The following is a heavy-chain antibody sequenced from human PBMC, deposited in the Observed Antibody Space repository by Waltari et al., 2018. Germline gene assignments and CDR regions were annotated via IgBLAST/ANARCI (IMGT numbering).Heavy chain of an antibody. CDR2: IIPILGTA. J-gene: IGHJ4*02. Sequence: QVQLVQSGAEVKKPGSSVKVSCKASGGTFSSDAISWVRQAPGQGLEWMGRIIPILGTANYAQKFQGRVTITADKSTSTAYMELSSLRSEDTAVYYCARTQQPGPYYFDYWGQGTLVTVSS. CDR1: GGTFSSDA. V-gene: IGHV1-69*08. D-gene: IGHD6-13*01. CDR3: ARTQQPGPYYFDY.